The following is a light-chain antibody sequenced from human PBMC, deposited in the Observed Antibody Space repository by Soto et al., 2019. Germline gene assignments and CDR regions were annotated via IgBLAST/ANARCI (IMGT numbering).Light chain of an antibody. CDR1: SSDVGYYNR. CDR2: DVS. J-gene: IGLJ1*01. CDR3: SSYTTSSTYV. V-gene: IGLV2-18*02. Sequence: VLTQPPSVSGSPGQSVAISRTGTSSDVGYYNRVSWYQQPPGTAPKLMIYDVSNRPSGIPDRFSGSKSGNAASLTISGLQAEDEADYYCSSYTTSSTYVFGTGTKVTVL.